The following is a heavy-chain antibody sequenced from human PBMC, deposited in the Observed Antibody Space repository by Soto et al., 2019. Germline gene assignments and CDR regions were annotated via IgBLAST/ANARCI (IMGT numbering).Heavy chain of an antibody. J-gene: IGHJ6*02. CDR1: GFTFRRSG. CDR2: ISYDGSNK. V-gene: IGHV3-30*18. CDR3: AKGAYGLGKASYYYGMDV. Sequence: QVQLVESGGGVVQPGRSLRLCCAASGFTFRRSGMHWVRQAPGKGLEWVALISYDGSNKYYAELVKGRFIISRDNSKNTLHMRMFSLRSEDTAVYYCAKGAYGLGKASYYYGMDVWGQGTTVTVSS. D-gene: IGHD3-10*01.